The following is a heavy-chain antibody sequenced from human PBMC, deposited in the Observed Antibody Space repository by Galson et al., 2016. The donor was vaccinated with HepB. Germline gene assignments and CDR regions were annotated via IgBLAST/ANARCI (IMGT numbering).Heavy chain of an antibody. V-gene: IGHV5-51*01. CDR2: IYPDDSDT. CDR1: GYSFSKYW. D-gene: IGHD3-22*01. J-gene: IGHJ6*02. CDR3: SRLPYSSGNFYYSGMDV. Sequence: QSGAEVKKPGESLKISCKGSGYSFSKYWIAWVRQMSGKGLECMGIIYPDDSDTRYSPSFQGQVTISADKSISTAYLQWSSLRASDTAMYYCSRLPYSSGNFYYSGMDVWGQGTTVTVSS.